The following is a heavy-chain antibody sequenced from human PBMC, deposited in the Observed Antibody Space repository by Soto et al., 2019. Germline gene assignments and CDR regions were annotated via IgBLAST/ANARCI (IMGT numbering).Heavy chain of an antibody. D-gene: IGHD2-8*01. J-gene: IGHJ6*02. CDR2: ISSSSSYI. V-gene: IGHV3-21*01. Sequence: PGGSLRLSCAASGFTFSSYSMNWVRQAPGKGLEWVSSISSSSSYIYYADSVKGRFTISRDSAKNSLYLQMNSLRAEDTAVYYCARDRPTNGAKTSYYYYYGMDVWGQGTTVTVS. CDR3: ARDRPTNGAKTSYYYYYGMDV. CDR1: GFTFSSYS.